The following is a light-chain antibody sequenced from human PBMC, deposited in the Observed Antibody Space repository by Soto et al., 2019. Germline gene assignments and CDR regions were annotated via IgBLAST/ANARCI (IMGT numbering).Light chain of an antibody. CDR3: QKYNCVTCT. J-gene: IGKJ1*01. CDR2: GAS. V-gene: IGKV3-15*01. CDR1: QSVSSN. Sequence: IGMKLAPDTLSVSTPHLLTHSFRASQSVSSNLAWYQQKPGQAPRLLIYGASTRATGIPARFSGSGSGTEFTLTICSLQPEDVATYCCQKYNCVTCTFGQVGKVDVK.